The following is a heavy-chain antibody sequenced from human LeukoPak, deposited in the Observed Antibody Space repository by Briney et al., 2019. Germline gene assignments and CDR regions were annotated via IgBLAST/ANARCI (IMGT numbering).Heavy chain of an antibody. D-gene: IGHD3-22*01. J-gene: IGHJ4*02. CDR2: IYYSGST. CDR1: GGSISSYY. CDR3: ARAYYYDSSGYYLPPSYYFDY. V-gene: IGHV4-59*01. Sequence: PSETLSLTCTVSGGSISSYYWSWIRQPSGKGLEWIGYIYYSGSTNYNPSLKSRVTISVDTSKNQFSLKLSSVTAADTAVYYCARAYYYDSSGYYLPPSYYFDYWGQGTLVTVSS.